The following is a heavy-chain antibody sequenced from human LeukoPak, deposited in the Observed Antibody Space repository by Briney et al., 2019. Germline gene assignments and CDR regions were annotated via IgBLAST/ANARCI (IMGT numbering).Heavy chain of an antibody. Sequence: SETLSLTCTVSGGSISSSSYYSGWIRQPPGKGLEWIVSIYYSGSTYYNPSLKSRVPISVKTPKNQFSLKLTSLTAADTAVYYCARLAADSSSWYISYWGQGTLVTVSS. V-gene: IGHV4-39*01. CDR2: IYYSGST. CDR3: ARLAADSSSWYISY. J-gene: IGHJ4*02. CDR1: GGSISSSSYY. D-gene: IGHD6-13*01.